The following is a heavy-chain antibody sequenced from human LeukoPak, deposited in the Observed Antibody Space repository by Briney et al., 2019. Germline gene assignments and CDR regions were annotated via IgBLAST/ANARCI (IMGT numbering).Heavy chain of an antibody. J-gene: IGHJ5*02. CDR3: TARVSETAT. CDR1: GFTFTNAW. CDR2: IKSKTDGGTT. Sequence: GGSLRLSCAAFGFTFTNAWMDWVRQAPGKGLEWVGLIKSKTDGGTTDYAAPVKGRFTISGDESKNTLYLQMNSLKTEDTAVYYCTARVSETATWGQGALVTVSS. D-gene: IGHD1-1*01. V-gene: IGHV3-15*07.